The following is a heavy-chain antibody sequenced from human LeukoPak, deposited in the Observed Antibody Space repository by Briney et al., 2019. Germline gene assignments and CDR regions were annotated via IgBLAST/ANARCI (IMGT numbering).Heavy chain of an antibody. V-gene: IGHV4-61*02. CDR2: IYTSGST. CDR3: ARVEATATAYFDY. CDR1: GGSISSGSYY. Sequence: PSETLSLTCTVSGGSISSGSYYWSWIRQPAGKGLEWIGRIYTSGSTNYNPSLKSRVTISVDTSKNQFSLKLSSVTAADTAVYYCARVEATATAYFDYWGQGTLVTVSS. J-gene: IGHJ4*02. D-gene: IGHD5-18*01.